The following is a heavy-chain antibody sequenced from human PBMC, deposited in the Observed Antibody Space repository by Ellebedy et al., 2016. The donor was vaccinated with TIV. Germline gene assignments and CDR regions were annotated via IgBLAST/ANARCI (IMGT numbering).Heavy chain of an antibody. CDR3: ASGSLAAGTSL. D-gene: IGHD6-13*01. Sequence: SETLSLTCTVSGASIGSHYWSWIRQPPGKGLEWIGYIYYGGSTNYNPSLKSRVTISVDTSKNQFSLKLSSVTAADTAVDYCASGSLAAGTSLWGQGTLVTVSS. CDR1: GASIGSHY. V-gene: IGHV4-59*11. J-gene: IGHJ4*02. CDR2: IYYGGST.